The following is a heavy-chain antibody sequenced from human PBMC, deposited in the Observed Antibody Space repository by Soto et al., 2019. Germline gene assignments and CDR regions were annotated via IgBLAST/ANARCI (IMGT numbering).Heavy chain of an antibody. Sequence: QVQLVESGGGLVKPGGSLRLSCAASGFTFSDYYMSWIRQAPGKGLEWVSSISSSSSYIYYADSVKGRFTISRDNAKNSLYLQMNSLRAEDTAVYYCARAKYYYDSSGYRPTLYNWFDPWGQGTLVTVSS. CDR1: GFTFSDYY. CDR2: ISSSSSYI. D-gene: IGHD3-22*01. J-gene: IGHJ5*02. V-gene: IGHV3-11*06. CDR3: ARAKYYYDSSGYRPTLYNWFDP.